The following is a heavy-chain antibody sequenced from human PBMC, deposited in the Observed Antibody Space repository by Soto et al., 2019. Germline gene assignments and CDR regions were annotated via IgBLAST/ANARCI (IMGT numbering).Heavy chain of an antibody. CDR3: AKLDDFWSGYSRYYYGMDV. Sequence: GGSLRLSGAASGFTFSSYAMSWVRQAPGKGLEWVSAISGSGGSTYYADSVKGRFTISRDNSKNTLYLQMNSLRAEDTAVYYCAKLDDFWSGYSRYYYGMDVWGQGTTVTVSS. CDR2: ISGSGGST. J-gene: IGHJ6*02. CDR1: GFTFSSYA. D-gene: IGHD3-3*01. V-gene: IGHV3-23*01.